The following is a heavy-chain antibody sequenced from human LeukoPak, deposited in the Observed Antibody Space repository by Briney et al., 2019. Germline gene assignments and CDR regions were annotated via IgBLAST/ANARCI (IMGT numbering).Heavy chain of an antibody. J-gene: IGHJ4*02. Sequence: GGSLRLSCAASGFXFTNYALHWVRQAPGKGLEWVAVISYDGTNKYYADSVKGRFTISRENSKNTLSLQMNSLRAEDTALYYCARGFVLGAAKNYFDYWGQGALVTVSS. CDR3: ARGFVLGAAKNYFDY. CDR2: ISYDGTNK. D-gene: IGHD2-21*02. CDR1: GFXFTNYA. V-gene: IGHV3-30-3*01.